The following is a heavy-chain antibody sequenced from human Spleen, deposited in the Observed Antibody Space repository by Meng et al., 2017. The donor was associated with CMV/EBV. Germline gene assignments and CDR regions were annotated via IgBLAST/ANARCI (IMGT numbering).Heavy chain of an antibody. J-gene: IGHJ6*02. CDR3: ARDPAGAVAGTYYYYGMDV. CDR1: GFPFSSYA. V-gene: IGHV3-30*04. Sequence: GGSLRLSCAASGFPFSSYAMHWVRQAPGKGLEWVAVISYDGGNKYYADSEKGRFTISRDNSKNTLYLQMNSLRAEDTAVYYCARDPAGAVAGTYYYYGMDVWGQGTTVTVSS. CDR2: ISYDGGNK. D-gene: IGHD6-19*01.